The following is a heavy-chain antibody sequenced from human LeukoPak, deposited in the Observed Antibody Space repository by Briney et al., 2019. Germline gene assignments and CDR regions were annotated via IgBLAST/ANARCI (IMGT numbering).Heavy chain of an antibody. Sequence: SETLSLTCSVSGGSISSSNYYWSWIRQPAGKGLEWIGRIYTSESTNYNPSLKSRVTISVDTSKNQFSLKLSSVTAADTAVYYCAREGSSSSNYYYYYMDVWGKGTTVTVSS. V-gene: IGHV4-61*02. J-gene: IGHJ6*03. CDR1: GGSISSSNYY. D-gene: IGHD6-6*01. CDR3: AREGSSSSNYYYYYMDV. CDR2: IYTSEST.